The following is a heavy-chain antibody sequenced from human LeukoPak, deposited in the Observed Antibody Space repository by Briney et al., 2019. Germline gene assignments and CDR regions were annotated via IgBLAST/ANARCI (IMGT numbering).Heavy chain of an antibody. CDR1: GFTFSSYW. Sequence: GGSLRLSCAASGFTFSSYWMSWVRQAPGKGLEWVANIKQDGREKYYVDSLKGRFTISRDNAKNSLYLQMNTLTAEDTAVYYCARGRSVAGPWGQGTLVTVSS. CDR3: ARGRSVAGP. V-gene: IGHV3-7*01. CDR2: IKQDGREK. J-gene: IGHJ5*02. D-gene: IGHD6-19*01.